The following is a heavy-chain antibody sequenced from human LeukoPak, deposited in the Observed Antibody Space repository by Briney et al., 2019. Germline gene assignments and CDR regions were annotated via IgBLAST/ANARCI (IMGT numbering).Heavy chain of an antibody. CDR1: GDSISSYY. J-gene: IGHJ4*02. CDR3: ARDDTVTYFDY. D-gene: IGHD4-17*01. CDR2: IYTSGNT. Sequence: PSETPSLTCTVSGDSISSYYWSWIRQPAGKGLEWIGRIYTSGNTKYNPSLKSRVTMSLDTSKNQFSLKLNSVTAADTAVYYCARDDTVTYFDYWGQGTLVTVSS. V-gene: IGHV4-4*07.